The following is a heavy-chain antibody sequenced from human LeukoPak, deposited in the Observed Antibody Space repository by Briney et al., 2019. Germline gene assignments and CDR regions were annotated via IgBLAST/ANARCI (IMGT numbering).Heavy chain of an antibody. Sequence: SETLSLTCTVSGGSMSNYFWSWIRQPPGKGLEWIGEINHIGRTNSDPSVKSRVTMSIDTSKNQYSLKLTSVSAADTAVYYCARGYEGYLDYWGQGTLVTVSS. CDR2: INHIGRT. V-gene: IGHV4-34*01. D-gene: IGHD3-3*01. J-gene: IGHJ4*02. CDR3: ARGYEGYLDY. CDR1: GGSMSNYF.